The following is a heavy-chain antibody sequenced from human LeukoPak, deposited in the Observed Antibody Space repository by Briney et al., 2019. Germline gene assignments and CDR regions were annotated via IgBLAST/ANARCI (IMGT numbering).Heavy chain of an antibody. CDR3: ARASRMVRGENWFDP. Sequence: ASVKVSCKASGYTFTSYGISWVRQAPGQGLEWMGWNSAYNGNTNYAQKLQGRVTMTTDTSTSTAYMELRSLRSDDTAVYYCARASRMVRGENWFDPWGQGTLVTVSS. V-gene: IGHV1-18*04. CDR2: NSAYNGNT. CDR1: GYTFTSYG. J-gene: IGHJ5*02. D-gene: IGHD3-10*01.